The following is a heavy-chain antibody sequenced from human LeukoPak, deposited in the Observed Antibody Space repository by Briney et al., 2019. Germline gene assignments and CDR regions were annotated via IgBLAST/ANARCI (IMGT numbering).Heavy chain of an antibody. J-gene: IGHJ4*02. D-gene: IGHD4-23*01. CDR2: MNPNSGNT. CDR3: ARATTVVTPLISDY. Sequence: ASVKVSCTASGYTFTSYDTNWVRQATGQGLEWMGWMNPNSGNTGYAQKFQGRVTMTRNTSISTAYMELSSLRSEDTAVYYCARATTVVTPLISDYWGQGTLVTVSS. CDR1: GYTFTSYD. V-gene: IGHV1-8*01.